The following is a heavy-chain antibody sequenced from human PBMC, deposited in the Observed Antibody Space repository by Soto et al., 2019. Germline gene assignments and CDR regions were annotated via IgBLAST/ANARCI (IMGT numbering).Heavy chain of an antibody. CDR2: ISSSSSYT. Sequence: GGSLRLSCAASGFTFSSYSMNWVRQAPGKGLEWVSSISSSSSYTYYADSVEGRFTISRDNAKNSLYLQMNSLRGEDTAVYYCAKDREYSSSFLDSDPFDYWGQGTLVTVSS. CDR3: AKDREYSSSFLDSDPFDY. J-gene: IGHJ4*02. D-gene: IGHD6-6*01. CDR1: GFTFSSYS. V-gene: IGHV3-21*01.